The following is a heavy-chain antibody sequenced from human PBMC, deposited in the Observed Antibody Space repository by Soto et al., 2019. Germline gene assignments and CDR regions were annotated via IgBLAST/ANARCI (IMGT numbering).Heavy chain of an antibody. CDR3: ARHGGTPDLYFDY. CDR1: GFIFGAHA. V-gene: IGHV3-20*04. Sequence: GGSLRVSCAASGFIFGAHAMSWVRQAPGKGLEWVSAINWIGGSTNYADSMKGRFTISRDNAKNSLYLQMSSLRAEDTALYYCARHGGTPDLYFDYWGQGT. CDR2: INWIGGST. J-gene: IGHJ4*02. D-gene: IGHD3-16*01.